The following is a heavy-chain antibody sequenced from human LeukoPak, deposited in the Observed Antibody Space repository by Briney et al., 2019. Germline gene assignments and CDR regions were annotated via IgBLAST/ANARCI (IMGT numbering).Heavy chain of an antibody. D-gene: IGHD6-19*01. V-gene: IGHV4-39*02. J-gene: IGHJ3*02. CDR3: ARDPHGWGAFDI. CDR1: GVSITSTSYY. Sequence: SETLSLTCTVSGVSITSTSYYWGWIRQPPGKGLEWIGSMSYSGNTYYNPSLESRITMSVDTSKNRFSPKLTSVTAADTAVYYCARDPHGWGAFDIWGQGTMVTVSS. CDR2: MSYSGNT.